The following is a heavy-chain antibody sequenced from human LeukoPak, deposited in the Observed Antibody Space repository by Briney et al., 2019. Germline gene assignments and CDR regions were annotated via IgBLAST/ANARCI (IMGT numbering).Heavy chain of an antibody. D-gene: IGHD3-22*01. CDR3: ARGGSSGYHYNAFDI. J-gene: IGHJ3*02. CDR1: GFTFSGYE. Sequence: GGSVRLSCAASGFTFSGYEMNWVRQAPGKGLEWVSYISISGTTMYYADSVKGRFTISRDNSKTSVYLQMSSLRAEDTAVYYCARGGSSGYHYNAFDIWGQGTMVTVSS. V-gene: IGHV3-48*03. CDR2: ISISGTTM.